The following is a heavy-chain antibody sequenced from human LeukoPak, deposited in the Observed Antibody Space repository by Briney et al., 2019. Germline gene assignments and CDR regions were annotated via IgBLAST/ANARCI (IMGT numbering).Heavy chain of an antibody. CDR2: INTNTGNP. CDR1: GYTFTSYG. D-gene: IGHD6-6*01. CDR3: ARHSLSIAARHYYYGMDV. V-gene: IGHV7-4-1*02. J-gene: IGHJ6*02. Sequence: ASVKVSCKASGYTFTSYGISWVRQAPGQGLEWMGWINTNTGNPTYAQGFTGRFVFSLDTSVSTAYLQISSLKAEDTAVYYCARHSLSIAARHYYYGMDVWGQGTTVTVSS.